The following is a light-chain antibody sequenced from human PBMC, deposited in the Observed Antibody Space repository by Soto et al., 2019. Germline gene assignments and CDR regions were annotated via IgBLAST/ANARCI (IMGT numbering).Light chain of an antibody. V-gene: IGKV3-20*01. CDR2: GAS. CDR1: PSVSSSY. Sequence: EIVLTQSPGTLSLSPGERATLSCRASPSVSSSYLAWYQQKPGQAPRLLIYGASSRATGIPDWFSGSGSGTDFYLTISRLEPEDFAVYYCQQYGSSPLFTFGPGTKVDIK. J-gene: IGKJ3*01. CDR3: QQYGSSPLFT.